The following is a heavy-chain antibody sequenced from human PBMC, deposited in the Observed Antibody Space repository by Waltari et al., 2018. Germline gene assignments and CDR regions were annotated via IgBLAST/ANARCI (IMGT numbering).Heavy chain of an antibody. J-gene: IGHJ3*02. CDR2: IIPILGTA. CDR3: AREMDIVVVPAATAAFDI. CDR1: GGTFSSYA. Sequence: QVQLVQSGAEVKKPGSSVKVSCKASGGTFSSYAISWVRQAPGQGLEWMGGIIPILGTANYAQKFQGRVTITADESTSTAYMELSSLRSEDTAVYYCAREMDIVVVPAATAAFDIWGQGTMVTVSS. D-gene: IGHD2-2*03. V-gene: IGHV1-69*13.